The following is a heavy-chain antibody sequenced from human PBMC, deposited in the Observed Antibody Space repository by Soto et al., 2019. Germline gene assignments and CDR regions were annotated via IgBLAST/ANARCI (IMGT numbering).Heavy chain of an antibody. CDR2: FYYNGRT. J-gene: IGHJ4*02. CDR1: GDSIGSAIYY. D-gene: IGHD5-12*01. CDR3: ARVPQRDYGYPDF. Sequence: QLQLQESGPGLVKPSETLSLTCSVSGDSIGSAIYYWGWIRQPPGKGLEWIGSFYYNGRTYYNPSLKSRVTISVDTPKNQFSLNLSSVTAADTAVYYCARVPQRDYGYPDFWGQGTLVIVSS. V-gene: IGHV4-39*01.